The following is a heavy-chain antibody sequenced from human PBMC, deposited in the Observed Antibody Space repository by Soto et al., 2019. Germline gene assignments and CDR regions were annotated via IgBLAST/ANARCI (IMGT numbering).Heavy chain of an antibody. CDR1: GFTFSNYW. CDR2: INGDGSST. D-gene: IGHD1-7*01. CDR3: ARGALNYYYFDC. Sequence: EVQLVESGGGLVQPGGSLRLSCVASGFTFSNYWIHWVRQAPGKGLVWVSRINGDGSSTNYADSVKGQFTISRDNAKNTVYLQMNSLRVEDTAVYYCARGALNYYYFDCWGQGTLVTVSS. J-gene: IGHJ4*02. V-gene: IGHV3-74*01.